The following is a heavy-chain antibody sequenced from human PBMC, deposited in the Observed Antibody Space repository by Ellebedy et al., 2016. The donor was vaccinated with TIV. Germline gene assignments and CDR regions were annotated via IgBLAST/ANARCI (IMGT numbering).Heavy chain of an antibody. Sequence: SVKVSXXASGGTFSGYAISWVRQAPGQGLEWMGGIIPIFGTANYAQKFQGRVTITGDKSTSTAYMELCSLRPEDTAVYYCARANITMVRGVEGPSWSSFYYFDYWGQGTLVTVSS. CDR1: GGTFSGYA. V-gene: IGHV1-69*06. D-gene: IGHD3-10*01. J-gene: IGHJ4*02. CDR2: IIPIFGTA. CDR3: ARANITMVRGVEGPSWSSFYYFDY.